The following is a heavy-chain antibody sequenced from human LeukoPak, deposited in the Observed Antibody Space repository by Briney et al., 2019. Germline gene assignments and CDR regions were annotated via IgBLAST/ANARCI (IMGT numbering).Heavy chain of an antibody. V-gene: IGHV4-34*01. J-gene: IGHJ4*02. CDR3: ARGDSNFPFDY. CDR2: INHRGNT. D-gene: IGHD4-11*01. Sequence: PSETLSLTCAVYVGSFSGYYWSWIRQPPGKGLEWIGEINHRGNTNYNPSLKSRVTISVDTSKNQFSLKLSSVTAAYTAVYYCARGDSNFPFDYWGQGTQVTVSS. CDR1: VGSFSGYY.